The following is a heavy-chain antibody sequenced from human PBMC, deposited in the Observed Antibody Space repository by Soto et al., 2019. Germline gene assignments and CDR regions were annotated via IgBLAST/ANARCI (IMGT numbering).Heavy chain of an antibody. V-gene: IGHV4-34*01. D-gene: IGHD3-10*01. Sequence: PSETLSLTCAVYGGSFSGYYWTWIRQPPGKGLEWIGEINHSGSTNYNPSLKSRVTISVDTSKNQFSLKLSSVTAADTAVYYCARGRLTMVRGVIKGWFDPWGQGTLVTVSS. CDR2: INHSGST. CDR1: GGSFSGYY. J-gene: IGHJ5*02. CDR3: ARGRLTMVRGVIKGWFDP.